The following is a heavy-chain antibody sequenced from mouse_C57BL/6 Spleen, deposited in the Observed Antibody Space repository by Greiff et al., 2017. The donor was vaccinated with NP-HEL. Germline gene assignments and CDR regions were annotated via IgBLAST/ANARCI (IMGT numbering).Heavy chain of an antibody. J-gene: IGHJ3*01. CDR1: GYSITSGYD. Sequence: EVQLQESGPGMVKPSQSLSLTCTVTGYSITSGYDWHWIRHFPGNKLEWMGYISYSGSTNSNPSLKSRISITHDTSKNHFFLKLNSVTTEDTATYYCARDDGYRAWFAYWGQGTLVTVSA. CDR2: ISYSGST. CDR3: ARDDGYRAWFAY. D-gene: IGHD2-3*01. V-gene: IGHV3-1*01.